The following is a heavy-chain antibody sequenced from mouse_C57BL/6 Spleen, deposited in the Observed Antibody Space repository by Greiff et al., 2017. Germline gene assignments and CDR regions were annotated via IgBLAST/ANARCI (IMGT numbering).Heavy chain of an antibody. CDR1: GYSITSGYY. V-gene: IGHV3-6*01. CDR2: ISYDGSN. CDR3: ARGPDYYGSRGYFDV. Sequence: EVKLQESGPGLVKPSQSLSLTCSVTGYSITSGYYWNWIRQFPGNKLEWRGYISYDGSNNYNPSLKNRISITRDTSKNQFFLKLNSLTTEDTATYYCARGPDYYGSRGYFDVWGTGTTVTVSS. D-gene: IGHD1-1*01. J-gene: IGHJ1*03.